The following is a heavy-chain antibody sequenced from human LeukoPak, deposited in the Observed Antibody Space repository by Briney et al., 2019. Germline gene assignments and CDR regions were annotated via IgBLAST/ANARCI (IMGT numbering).Heavy chain of an antibody. V-gene: IGHV3-30-3*01. D-gene: IGHD5-24*01. CDR1: GFTFSSYA. J-gene: IGHJ6*02. Sequence: GRSLRLSCAASGFTFSSYARHWVRQAPGKGLEWVAVISYDGSNKYYADSVKGRFTISRDNSKNTLYLQMNSLRPEDTAVSYCASDAEMATNLYYSYGMDVWGQGTTVTVSS. CDR2: ISYDGSNK. CDR3: ASDAEMATNLYYSYGMDV.